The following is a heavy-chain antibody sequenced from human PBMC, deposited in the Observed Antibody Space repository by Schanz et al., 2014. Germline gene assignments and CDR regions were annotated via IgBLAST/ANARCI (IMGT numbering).Heavy chain of an antibody. D-gene: IGHD2-21*01. CDR2: IKPDGSEK. CDR1: GFTVSSNY. V-gene: IGHV3-7*01. CDR3: ARESPFGGDCFSH. J-gene: IGHJ4*02. Sequence: EVQLVESGGGLIQPGGSLRLSCVASGFTVSSNYMSWVRQAPGKGLDWVGIIKPDGSEKFYVDSVKGRFTISRDNSKNTLYLQMNSLRAEDTAVYYCARESPFGGDCFSHWGQGTLVTVSS.